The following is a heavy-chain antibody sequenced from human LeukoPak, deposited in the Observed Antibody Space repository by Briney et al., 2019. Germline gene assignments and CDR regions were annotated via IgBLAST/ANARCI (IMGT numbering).Heavy chain of an antibody. CDR1: GGSISGYY. CDR2: INHSGST. Sequence: PSETLSLTCAVYGGSISGYYWSWIRQPPGKGLEWIGEINHSGSTNYNPSLKSRVTISVDTSKNQFSLKLSSVTAADTAVYYCARVPGHPPSASDYWGQGTLVTVSS. V-gene: IGHV4-34*01. CDR3: ARVPGHPPSASDY. J-gene: IGHJ4*02.